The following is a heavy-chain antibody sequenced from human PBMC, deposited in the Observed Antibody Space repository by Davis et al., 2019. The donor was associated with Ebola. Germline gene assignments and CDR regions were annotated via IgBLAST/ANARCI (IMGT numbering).Heavy chain of an antibody. CDR1: GGSISSYY. CDR3: ARGKYYYGMDV. CDR2: IYYSGST. Sequence: MPSETLSLTCAVSGGSISSYYWSWIRQPPGKGLEWIGYIYYSGSTNYNPSLKSRVTISVDTSKNQFSLKLSSVAAAATAVYYCARGKYYYGMDVWGQGTTVTVSS. J-gene: IGHJ6*02. V-gene: IGHV4-59*01.